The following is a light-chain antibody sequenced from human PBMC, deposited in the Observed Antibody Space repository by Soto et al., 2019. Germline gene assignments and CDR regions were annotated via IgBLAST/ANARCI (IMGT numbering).Light chain of an antibody. CDR2: GAS. Sequence: EIVLTQSPGTLPLSPGERATLSCSASQSVSSSYLAWYQQKSGQAPRLLIYGASSRATGIPDRFSGSGSGTDFTLTISRLEPEDFAVYYCQQYGSSPTFGQGTKVDIK. CDR3: QQYGSSPT. CDR1: QSVSSSY. V-gene: IGKV3-20*01. J-gene: IGKJ1*01.